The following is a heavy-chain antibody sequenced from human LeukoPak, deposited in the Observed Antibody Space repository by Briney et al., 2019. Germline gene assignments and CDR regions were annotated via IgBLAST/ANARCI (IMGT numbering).Heavy chain of an antibody. CDR3: AGGSGYLITS. D-gene: IGHD3-9*01. J-gene: IGHJ5*02. V-gene: IGHV3-7*01. CDR1: GLSFRSYW. CDR2: IKQDGSEK. Sequence: GGSLRLSCAATGLSFRSYWMNWVRQAPGKGLEWLAIIKQDGSEKHYKGSVEGQFTISRDNAKNPLHLQMNSLRAEDTAVYYCAGGSGYLITSWGQGTLVTVSS.